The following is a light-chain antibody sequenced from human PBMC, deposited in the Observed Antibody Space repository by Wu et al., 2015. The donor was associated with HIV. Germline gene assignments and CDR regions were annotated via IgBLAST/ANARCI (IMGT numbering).Light chain of an antibody. CDR2: GAS. CDR3: QQYNYWQT. V-gene: IGKV3-15*01. J-gene: IGKJ1*01. Sequence: EIVMTQSPATLSVSPGERATFSCRASQSVGSNLAWYQQKPGQAPRLLIYGASARATGIPARFSGSGSGTEFTLTISSMHSEDFALYFCQQYNYWQTFGQGTKAEIK. CDR1: QSVGSN.